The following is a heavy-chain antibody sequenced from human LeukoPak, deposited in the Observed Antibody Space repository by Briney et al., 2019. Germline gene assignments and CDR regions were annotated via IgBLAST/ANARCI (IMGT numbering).Heavy chain of an antibody. CDR3: ARGVATINYFDY. D-gene: IGHD5-24*01. CDR1: GGTFSTYA. V-gene: IGHV1-69*05. J-gene: IGHJ4*02. CDR2: IIPIFGTA. Sequence: ASVKVSCKASGGTFSTYAVNWVRQAPGQGLEWMGRIIPIFGTANYAQKFQGRVTITTDESTSTVYMELSSLRSEDTAVYYCARGVATINYFDYWGQGTLVTVSS.